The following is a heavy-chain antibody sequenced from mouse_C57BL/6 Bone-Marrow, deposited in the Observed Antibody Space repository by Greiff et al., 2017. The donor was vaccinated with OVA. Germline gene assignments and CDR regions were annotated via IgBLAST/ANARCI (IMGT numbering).Heavy chain of an antibody. V-gene: IGHV5-4*01. Sequence: EVMLVESGGGLAKPGGSLKLSCAASGFTFSSYAMSWVRQTPEKRLEWVATISDGGSYTYYPDNVKGRFTISRDNAKNNLYLQMSHLKSEDTAMYYCARDPLYWYFDVWGTGTTVTVSS. CDR1: GFTFSSYA. CDR3: ARDPLYWYFDV. J-gene: IGHJ1*03. CDR2: ISDGGSYT.